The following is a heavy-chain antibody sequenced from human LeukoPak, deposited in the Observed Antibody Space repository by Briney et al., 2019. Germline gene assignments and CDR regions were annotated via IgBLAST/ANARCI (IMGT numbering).Heavy chain of an antibody. J-gene: IGHJ5*02. CDR2: IIPILGIA. CDR1: GGTFSSYA. V-gene: IGHV1-69*04. D-gene: IGHD3-10*01. Sequence: SVKVSCKASGGTFSSYAISWVRQAPGQGLEWMGRIIPILGIANYAQKFQGRVTITADKSTSTAYMELSSLRSEDTAVYYCARRGGYYGSGTQGWFDPWGQGTLVTVSS. CDR3: ARRGGYYGSGTQGWFDP.